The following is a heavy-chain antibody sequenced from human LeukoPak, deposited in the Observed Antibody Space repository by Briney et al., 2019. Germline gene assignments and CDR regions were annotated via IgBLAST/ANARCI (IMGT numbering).Heavy chain of an antibody. J-gene: IGHJ4*02. V-gene: IGHV3-30*04. D-gene: IGHD6-13*01. CDR2: ISYDGSNK. CDR1: GFTFSSYA. CDR3: ARDPSSSLGY. Sequence: GGSLRLSCAASGFTFSSYAMHWVRQAPGKGLEWVAVISYDGSNKYYADSVKGRFTISRDNSKNTLYLQMNSLRAEDTAVYYCARDPSSSLGYWGQGTLVTVSS.